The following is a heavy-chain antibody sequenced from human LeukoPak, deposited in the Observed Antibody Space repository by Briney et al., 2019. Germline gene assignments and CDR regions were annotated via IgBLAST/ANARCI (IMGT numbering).Heavy chain of an antibody. CDR1: GYPFTTWE. V-gene: IGHV1-8*01. D-gene: IGHD1-14*01. J-gene: IGHJ5*02. Sequence: ASVKVSFKTSGYPFTTWEINWVRQAAGQGLEWMGRVHPNGGNTAYAQKFQGRVTMTRDTSISTAYMELSGLTSDDTAVYFCARGPRNDPWGQGTLVTVSP. CDR2: VHPNGGNT. CDR3: ARGPRNDP.